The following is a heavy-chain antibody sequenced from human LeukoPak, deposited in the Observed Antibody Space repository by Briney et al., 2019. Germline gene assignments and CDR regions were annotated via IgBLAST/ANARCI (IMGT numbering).Heavy chain of an antibody. CDR2: IYHSGRT. Sequence: SQTLSLTCTVSGGSINSSGYYWSWIRQHPGKGLEWIGSIYHSGRTYYNPSLKSRVTISVDTSKIQFSLKLSSVTAADTAVYDCARLDGKVEMAIDYWGQGTLVTVSS. CDR3: ARLDGKVEMAIDY. J-gene: IGHJ4*02. CDR1: GGSINSSGYY. D-gene: IGHD5-24*01. V-gene: IGHV4-39*01.